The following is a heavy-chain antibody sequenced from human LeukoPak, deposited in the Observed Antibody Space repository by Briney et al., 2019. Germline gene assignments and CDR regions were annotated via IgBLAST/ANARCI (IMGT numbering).Heavy chain of an antibody. D-gene: IGHD1-26*01. Sequence: GGSLRLSCAASGFMFRSYGMHWVRQAPGKGLEWVAFIRYDASNRYYADSVKGRLTVSRDNSKNTLYLQMNSLRVEDTAVYYCAKVAYSGTYGREALALFFDYWGQGTLVTVSS. CDR1: GFMFRSYG. CDR2: IRYDASNR. V-gene: IGHV3-30*02. CDR3: AKVAYSGTYGREALALFFDY. J-gene: IGHJ4*02.